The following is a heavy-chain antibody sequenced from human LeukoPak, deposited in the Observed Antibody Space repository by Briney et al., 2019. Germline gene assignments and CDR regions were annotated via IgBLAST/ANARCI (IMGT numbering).Heavy chain of an antibody. D-gene: IGHD3-3*01. V-gene: IGHV3-7*01. CDR3: AKDTGFWSGTIDY. Sequence: GGSLRLSCAASGFTFSSYWLSWVRQAPGEGLEWVANINQDGSENYYVDSVKGRFTISRDNAKNSLYLQMNSLRAEDTAVYYCAKDTGFWSGTIDYWGQGTLVTVSS. CDR1: GFTFSSYW. J-gene: IGHJ4*02. CDR2: INQDGSEN.